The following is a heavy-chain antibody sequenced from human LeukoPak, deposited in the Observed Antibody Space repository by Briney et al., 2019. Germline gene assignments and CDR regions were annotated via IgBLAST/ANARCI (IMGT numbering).Heavy chain of an antibody. Sequence: PGRSLRLSCAASGFTFSSYGMHWVRQAPGKGLEWVAAISYDGSNKYYADSVKGRFTISRDNSKNTLYLQMNSLRAEDTAVYYCAKGRYFDWLSPFDYWGQGTLVTVSS. CDR1: GFTFSSYG. CDR2: ISYDGSNK. V-gene: IGHV3-30*18. CDR3: AKGRYFDWLSPFDY. D-gene: IGHD3-9*01. J-gene: IGHJ4*02.